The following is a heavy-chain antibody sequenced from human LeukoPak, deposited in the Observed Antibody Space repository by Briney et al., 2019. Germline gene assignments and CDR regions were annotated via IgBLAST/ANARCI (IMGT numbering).Heavy chain of an antibody. CDR2: ISSSSSYI. CDR1: GFTFSSYS. D-gene: IGHD6-19*01. J-gene: IGHJ4*02. CDR3: ARGDSSGWTGESDY. Sequence: SGGSLRLSCAASGFTFSSYSMNWVRQAPGKGLEWVSSISSSSSYIYYADSVKGRFTISRDNAKNSLYLQMNSLRAEDTAVYYRARGDSSGWTGESDYWGQGTMVTVSS. V-gene: IGHV3-21*01.